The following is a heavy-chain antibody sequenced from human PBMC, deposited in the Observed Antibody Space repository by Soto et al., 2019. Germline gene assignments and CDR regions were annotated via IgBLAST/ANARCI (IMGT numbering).Heavy chain of an antibody. J-gene: IGHJ4*02. V-gene: IGHV3-30*18. CDR2: ISYDGSNK. Sequence: QVQLVESGGGVVQPGRSLRLSCAASGFTFSNYGMHWVRQAPGKGLEWVAVISYDGSNKSYADSVKGRFTISRDNSKNTLYLQVNSLRAEDTAVYYCAKSQSSWHTFDYWGQGTLVTVSS. CDR3: AKSQSSWHTFDY. CDR1: GFTFSNYG. D-gene: IGHD6-13*01.